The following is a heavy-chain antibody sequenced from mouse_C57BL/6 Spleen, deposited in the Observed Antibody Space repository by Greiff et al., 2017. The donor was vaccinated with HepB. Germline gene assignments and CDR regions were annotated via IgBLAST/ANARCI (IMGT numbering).Heavy chain of an antibody. D-gene: IGHD3-1*01. Sequence: QVQLQQSGAELAKPGASVKLSCKASRYTFTSYWMHWVKQRPGQGLEWIGYINPSSGYTKYNQKFKDKATLTADKSSSTAYMQLSSLTYEDSAVYYCAILLSGNAMDYWGQGTSVTVSS. V-gene: IGHV1-7*01. J-gene: IGHJ4*01. CDR2: INPSSGYT. CDR3: AILLSGNAMDY. CDR1: RYTFTSYW.